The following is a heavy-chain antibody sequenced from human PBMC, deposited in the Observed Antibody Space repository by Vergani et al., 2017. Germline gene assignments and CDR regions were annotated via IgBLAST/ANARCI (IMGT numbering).Heavy chain of an antibody. V-gene: IGHV7-4-1*02. CDR1: GYTFSSYV. D-gene: IGHD4-17*01. CDR3: ARNGFGDYGNFDF. CDR2: INTNIGTP. Sequence: QVQLVQSGSELKKSGASVKISCKTSGYTFSSYVINWVRQAPGRGLEWMGWINTNIGTPTYVQGFTGRFVFSLDSSVTTAFVQITSLKAEDTAVYYCARNGFGDYGNFDFWGQGTLVTVSS. J-gene: IGHJ4*02.